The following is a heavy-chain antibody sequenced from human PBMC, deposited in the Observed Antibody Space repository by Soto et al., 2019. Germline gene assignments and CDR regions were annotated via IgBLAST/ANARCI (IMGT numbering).Heavy chain of an antibody. CDR2: IIPIFGTA. CDR1: GGTFSSYA. J-gene: IGHJ3*02. Sequence: ASVKVSCKASGGTFSSYAISWVRQAPGQGLEWMGGIIPIFGTANYAQQFQGRVTITADESTSTAYMELSSLRSEETAVYYCARHRSPVGYYDSSGYHGDAFDIWGQGTMVTVSS. D-gene: IGHD3-22*01. CDR3: ARHRSPVGYYDSSGYHGDAFDI. V-gene: IGHV1-69*13.